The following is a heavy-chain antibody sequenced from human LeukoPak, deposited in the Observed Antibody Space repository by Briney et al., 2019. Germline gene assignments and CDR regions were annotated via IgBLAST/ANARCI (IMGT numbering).Heavy chain of an antibody. J-gene: IGHJ2*01. Sequence: SETLSLTCTVSGGSISSYYWSWIRQPPGKGLEWIGYIYYSGSTNYNPSPESRFTISVDTYKNQFSLKLSSLTAADKAVYYCARDPGVRYRSAWYFDLWGRGTLVTVSS. D-gene: IGHD6-19*01. CDR2: IYYSGST. V-gene: IGHV4-59*01. CDR1: GGSISSYY. CDR3: ARDPGVRYRSAWYFDL.